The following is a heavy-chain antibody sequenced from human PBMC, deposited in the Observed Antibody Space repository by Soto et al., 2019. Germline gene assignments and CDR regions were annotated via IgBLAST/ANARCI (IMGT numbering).Heavy chain of an antibody. V-gene: IGHV3-43*01. CDR1: GFTFCDYA. J-gene: IGHJ4*02. Sequence: PGGSLRLSCAASGFTFCDYAMHLFRQSPGKGLEWIALISWDGGSTFYADSVKGRFTISRDNSRNSLYLEMSSLRPDDTALYYCAKDVGEGDGYWGRGTLVTVSS. CDR2: ISWDGGST. CDR3: AKDVGEGDGY.